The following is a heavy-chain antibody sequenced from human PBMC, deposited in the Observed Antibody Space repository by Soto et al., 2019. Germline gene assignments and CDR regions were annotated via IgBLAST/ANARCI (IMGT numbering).Heavy chain of an antibody. Sequence: VGSLRLSCAASGFTFGTFTMSWVRQAPGKGLEWVSSIGTTSTYIYYADSVRGRFTISRDNAKNSLYLQMNSLRAEDTAVYFCARVMCGDCSSYYYYSMDVWGQGTTVTVSS. CDR2: IGTTSTYI. V-gene: IGHV3-21*01. J-gene: IGHJ6*02. D-gene: IGHD2-21*02. CDR1: GFTFGTFT. CDR3: ARVMCGDCSSYYYYSMDV.